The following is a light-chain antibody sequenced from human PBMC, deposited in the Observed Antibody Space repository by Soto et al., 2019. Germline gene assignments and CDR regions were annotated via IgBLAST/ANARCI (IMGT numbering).Light chain of an antibody. Sequence: EIVLTQSPGTLSLSPGERATLSCRASQSVSSSYLAWYQQKPGQAPSLLIYGASSRATGIPDRFSGSGPGTDFTLTISRLEPEDFAVYYCQQYGSSTTFGQGTKVDIK. J-gene: IGKJ1*01. CDR3: QQYGSSTT. CDR1: QSVSSSY. CDR2: GAS. V-gene: IGKV3-20*01.